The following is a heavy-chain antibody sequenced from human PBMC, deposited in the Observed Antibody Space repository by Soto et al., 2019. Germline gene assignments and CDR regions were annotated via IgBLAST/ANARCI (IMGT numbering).Heavy chain of an antibody. J-gene: IGHJ5*02. Sequence: SETLSLTCAVYGWSFSGYYWSWIRQPPGKGLEWIGEINHSGSTNYNPSLKSRVTISVDTSKNQFSLKLSSVTAADTAVYYCARAEGYDILTGYTYNWFDPWGQGTLVTVSS. CDR3: ARAEGYDILTGYTYNWFDP. D-gene: IGHD3-9*01. V-gene: IGHV4-34*01. CDR2: INHSGST. CDR1: GWSFSGYY.